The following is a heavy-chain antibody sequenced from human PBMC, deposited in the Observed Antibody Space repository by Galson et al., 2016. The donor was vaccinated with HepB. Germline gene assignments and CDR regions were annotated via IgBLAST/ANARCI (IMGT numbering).Heavy chain of an antibody. J-gene: IGHJ4*02. D-gene: IGHD1-1*01. V-gene: IGHV4-39*02. CDR2: LYYSGRI. Sequence: SETLSLTCTVSGGSINSTGYYWGWIRQPPGKGLEWIASLYYSGRIYYNPSLKSRVTMSADTSKNHFSLRVSSVTAADTAVYYCARRYNWNDTLFDYWGQGTLVTVSS. CDR3: ARRYNWNDTLFDY. CDR1: GGSINSTGYY.